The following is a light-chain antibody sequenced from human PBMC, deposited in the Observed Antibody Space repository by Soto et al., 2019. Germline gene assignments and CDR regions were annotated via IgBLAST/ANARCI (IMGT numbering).Light chain of an antibody. CDR3: SSYASTSPDV. V-gene: IGLV2-14*01. Sequence: QSALTQPASVSGSPGQSITISCTGISSDVGGYNYVSWYQQHPGKALKLMIYDVSNRPSGVSTRFSGSKSGNTASLTISGLQAEDEADYYCSSYASTSPDVFGTGPKLTVL. J-gene: IGLJ1*01. CDR1: SSDVGGYNY. CDR2: DVS.